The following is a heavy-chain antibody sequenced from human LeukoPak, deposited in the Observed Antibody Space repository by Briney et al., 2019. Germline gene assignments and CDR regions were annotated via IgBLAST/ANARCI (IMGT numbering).Heavy chain of an antibody. CDR1: GFTFSNAW. Sequence: GSLRLSCAASGFTFSNAWMSWVRQAPGKGLEWVGRIKSKTDGGTTDYAAPVKGRFTISRDDSKNTLYLQMNSLRAADTAVYYCAKDLIVWEGAGLDYWGQGTLVTVSS. J-gene: IGHJ4*02. CDR3: AKDLIVWEGAGLDY. D-gene: IGHD1-26*01. CDR2: IKSKTDGGTT. V-gene: IGHV3-15*01.